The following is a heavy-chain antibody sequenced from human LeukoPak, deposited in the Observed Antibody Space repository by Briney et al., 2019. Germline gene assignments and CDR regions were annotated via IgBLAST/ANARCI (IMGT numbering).Heavy chain of an antibody. CDR1: GGTFSSYA. CDR3: ARGAYDSSGYLNWFNP. D-gene: IGHD3-22*01. J-gene: IGHJ5*02. CDR2: IIPIFGTA. V-gene: IGHV1-69*05. Sequence: SVKVSCKASGGTFSSYAISWVRQAPGQGLEWMGGIIPIFGTANYAQKFQGRVTITTDESTSTAYMELSSLRSEDTAVYYCARGAYDSSGYLNWFNPWGQGTLVTVSS.